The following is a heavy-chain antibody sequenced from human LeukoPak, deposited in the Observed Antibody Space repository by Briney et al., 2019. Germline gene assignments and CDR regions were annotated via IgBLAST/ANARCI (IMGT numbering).Heavy chain of an antibody. J-gene: IGHJ4*02. Sequence: SETLSLTCIVSGGSISGYYWSWIRQPPGRGLEWIGYISDTGTSIYNPSLKNRLSMLVDTSKNHFYLNLTSVTAADTAIYYCARTRTCLDCWGQGALVTVSS. CDR1: GGSISGYY. D-gene: IGHD1-7*01. V-gene: IGHV4-59*01. CDR2: ISDTGTS. CDR3: ARTRTCLDC.